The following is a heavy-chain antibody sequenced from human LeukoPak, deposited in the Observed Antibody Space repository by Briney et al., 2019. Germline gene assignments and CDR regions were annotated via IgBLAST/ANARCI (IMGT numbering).Heavy chain of an antibody. CDR3: AKDTYFKVGAPDF. V-gene: IGHV3-23*01. CDR2: ISGNGAST. J-gene: IGHJ4*02. CDR1: GFTFSSYT. Sequence: KAGGSLRLSCTASGFTFSSYTMNWVRQAPGKGLEWVSAISGNGASTYYLDSVKGRFTISRDNSENTLYLQMHSLRAEDTAIYYCAKDTYFKVGAPDFWGQGTLVTVSS. D-gene: IGHD1-26*01.